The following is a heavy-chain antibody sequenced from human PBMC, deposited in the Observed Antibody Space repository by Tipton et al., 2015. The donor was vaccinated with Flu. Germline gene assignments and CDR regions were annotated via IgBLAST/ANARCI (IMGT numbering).Heavy chain of an antibody. V-gene: IGHV4-34*01. CDR1: GGSFSGYY. CDR2: IRHSGGT. CDR3: ARFGELSD. Sequence: TLSLTCTVYGGSFSGYYWTWIRQPPGKGLEWIGEIRHSGGTTYNPSLKSRVTISIDTSKNQFSLRLTSVTAADTAVYYCARFGELSDWGQGTLVTVSS. J-gene: IGHJ4*02. D-gene: IGHD3-10*01.